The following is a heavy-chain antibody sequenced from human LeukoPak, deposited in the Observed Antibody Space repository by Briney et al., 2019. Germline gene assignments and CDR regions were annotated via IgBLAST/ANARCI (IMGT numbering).Heavy chain of an antibody. CDR2: ISAYNGYT. V-gene: IGHV1-18*01. CDR3: ARFSGSSGWYHYFDY. CDR1: GYTFTSYG. J-gene: IGHJ4*02. D-gene: IGHD6-19*01. Sequence: ASVKVSCKASGYTFTSYGISWVRQAPGQGLEWMGWISAYNGYTNYAQKLQGRVTMTTDTSTSTAYMELRSLRSDDTAVYYCARFSGSSGWYHYFDYWGQGTLVTVSS.